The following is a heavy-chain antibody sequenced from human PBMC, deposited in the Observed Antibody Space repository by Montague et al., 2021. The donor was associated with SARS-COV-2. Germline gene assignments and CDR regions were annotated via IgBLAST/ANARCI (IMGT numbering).Heavy chain of an antibody. D-gene: IGHD6-19*01. Sequence: SETLSLTCTVSGDSISHSSYYWGWIRQPPGKGPEWIGSIYYSGSTYYNPSLKSRVTISVDTSKNQVSLKLNSVTAADTAVYYCARVRQWLVPFGYWGQGTLVTVSS. J-gene: IGHJ4*02. CDR3: ARVRQWLVPFGY. V-gene: IGHV4-39*07. CDR1: GDSISHSSYY. CDR2: IYYSGST.